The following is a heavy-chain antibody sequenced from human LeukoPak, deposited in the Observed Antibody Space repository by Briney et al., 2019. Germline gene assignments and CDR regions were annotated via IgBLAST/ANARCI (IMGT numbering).Heavy chain of an antibody. Sequence: GGSLRLSCAAPGLTFSNYAMTWVRQAPGKGLEWVSSITGNGGSAVYTDSVKGRFTTSRDNPKNTLYLQMNSLRAEDTALYYCTRDPNGDYIGAFDPWGQGTLVTVSS. D-gene: IGHD4-17*01. CDR1: GLTFSNYA. CDR3: TRDPNGDYIGAFDP. V-gene: IGHV3-23*01. J-gene: IGHJ5*02. CDR2: ITGNGGSA.